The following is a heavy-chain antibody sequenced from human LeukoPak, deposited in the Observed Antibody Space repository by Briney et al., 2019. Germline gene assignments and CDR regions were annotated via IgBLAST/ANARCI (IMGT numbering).Heavy chain of an antibody. V-gene: IGHV4-39*01. J-gene: IGHJ6*03. D-gene: IGHD6-6*01. CDR3: ARHARGWAARHNYYSYYYMDV. Sequence: PSETLSLTCTVSGGSISSSSYYWGCIRQPPGKGLEWIGEINHSGSTNYNPALKSRVTISVDTSKNQFSLKLRCVTAADTAVYYCARHARGWAARHNYYSYYYMDVWGKGTTVTVSS. CDR2: INHSGST. CDR1: GGSISSSSYY.